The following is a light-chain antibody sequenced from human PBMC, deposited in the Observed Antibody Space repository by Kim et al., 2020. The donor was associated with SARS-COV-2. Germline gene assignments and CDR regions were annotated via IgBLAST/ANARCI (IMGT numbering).Light chain of an antibody. CDR3: QQHGSSPYT. CDR1: QSISNNW. J-gene: IGKJ2*01. CDR2: AAS. V-gene: IGKV3-20*01. Sequence: EIVLTQSPGTLSLSPGERATLSCRASQSISNNWLAWYRQRPGQAPRLLIYAASSRAGGVPDRFSGSGSGTEFTFTISSLEPEDFAVYFCQQHGSSPYTFGRGTKVDIK.